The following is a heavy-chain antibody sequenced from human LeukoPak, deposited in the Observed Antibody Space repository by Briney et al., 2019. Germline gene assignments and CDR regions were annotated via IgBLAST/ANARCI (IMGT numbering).Heavy chain of an antibody. CDR2: VDNDGWAT. V-gene: IGHV3-48*03. D-gene: IGHD2-2*03. CDR3: ARDLIGWSLDP. J-gene: IGHJ5*02. CDR1: GFSLSSFE. Sequence: PGGSLRFSCAASGFSLSSFEMNWVRQAPGKGVEWIAYVDNDGWATSYYADSVKGRFTITRDDAKSSLYLQMDSLTVEDTAVYYCARDLIGWSLDPWGQGTLVSVSS.